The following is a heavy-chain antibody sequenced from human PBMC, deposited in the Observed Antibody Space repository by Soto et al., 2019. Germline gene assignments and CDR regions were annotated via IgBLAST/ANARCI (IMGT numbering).Heavy chain of an antibody. V-gene: IGHV3-23*01. CDR3: AKDQYGGKELDAFDI. D-gene: IGHD5-12*01. J-gene: IGHJ3*02. CDR2: ISGSGGST. Sequence: GGSLRLSCAASGFTFSSYAMSWVRQAPGKGLEWVSAISGSGGSTYYADSVKGRFTISRDNSKNTLYLQMNSLRAKDTAVYYCAKDQYGGKELDAFDIWGQGTMVTVSS. CDR1: GFTFSSYA.